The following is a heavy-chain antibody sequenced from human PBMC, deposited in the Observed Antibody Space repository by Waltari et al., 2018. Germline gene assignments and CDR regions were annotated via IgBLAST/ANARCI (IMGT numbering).Heavy chain of an antibody. D-gene: IGHD4-17*01. J-gene: IGHJ6*02. V-gene: IGHV4-30-2*01. CDR1: GGSISSGGYS. CDR2: IFHSGSA. CDR3: ARESDSGDYA. Sequence: QVQLQESGSGLVKPSQTLSLTCAVSGGSISSGGYSWSWIRQPPGKGLELIGFIFHSGSAYYSPSLKSRVTISLDRSKNQFFLNLRSVTAADTAVYYCARESDSGDYAWG.